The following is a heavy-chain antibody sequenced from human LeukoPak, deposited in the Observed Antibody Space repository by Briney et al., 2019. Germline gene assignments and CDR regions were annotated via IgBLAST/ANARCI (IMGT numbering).Heavy chain of an antibody. CDR3: ARDRAGITGTIDFSFDY. CDR1: GGTFSSYA. CDR2: INPNSGGT. D-gene: IGHD1-7*01. J-gene: IGHJ4*02. Sequence: ASVKVSCKASGGTFSSYAISWVRQAPGQGLERMGWINPNSGGTNYAQKFQGRVTMTRDTSISTAYMELSRLRSDDTAVYYCARDRAGITGTIDFSFDYWGQGTLVTVSS. V-gene: IGHV1-2*02.